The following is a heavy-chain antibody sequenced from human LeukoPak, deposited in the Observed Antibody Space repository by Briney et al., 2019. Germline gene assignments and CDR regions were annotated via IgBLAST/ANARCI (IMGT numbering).Heavy chain of an antibody. J-gene: IGHJ4*02. CDR2: IIGRGGNT. CDR3: AKKRGMQLWQYYFDY. V-gene: IGHV3-23*01. CDR1: GLTFSSYS. Sequence: GGSLRLSYAASGLTFSSYSMSWVRRAPGKGLEWVSAIIGRGGNTYYADSVKGRFNISRDNSKNTLYLQMSSLRAEDTAIYYRAKKRGMQLWQYYFDYWGQGTLVTVSS. D-gene: IGHD5-18*01.